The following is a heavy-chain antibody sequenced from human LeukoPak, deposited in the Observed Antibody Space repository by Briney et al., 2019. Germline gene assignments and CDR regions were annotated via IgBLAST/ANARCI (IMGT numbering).Heavy chain of an antibody. CDR2: INPSGGST. Sequence: ASVKVSCKASGYTFSSYYMHWVRQAPGQGLEWMGIINPSGGSTSYPQKFQGRVTMTRDTSTSTVYMELSSLRSQDTAVYYCATGGIAARLPEDYWDQGTLVTVSS. D-gene: IGHD6-6*01. V-gene: IGHV1-46*01. CDR1: GYTFSSYY. CDR3: ATGGIAARLPEDY. J-gene: IGHJ4*02.